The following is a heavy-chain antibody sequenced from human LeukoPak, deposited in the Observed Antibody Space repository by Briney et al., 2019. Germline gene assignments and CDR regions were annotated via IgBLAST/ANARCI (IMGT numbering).Heavy chain of an antibody. CDR1: GYTFTGYY. D-gene: IGHD1-26*01. Sequence: ASVKVSCKASGYTFTGYYMHWVRQAPGQGLEWMGWINPNSGGTNYAQKFQGRVTMTRDTSISTAYMELSRLRSDDTAVYCCARDTSGSYFFDYWGQGTLVTVSS. CDR3: ARDTSGSYFFDY. CDR2: INPNSGGT. V-gene: IGHV1-2*02. J-gene: IGHJ4*02.